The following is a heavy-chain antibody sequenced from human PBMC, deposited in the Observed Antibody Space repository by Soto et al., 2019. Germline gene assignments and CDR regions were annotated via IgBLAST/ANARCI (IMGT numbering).Heavy chain of an antibody. CDR2: IIPIFGTA. CDR3: ARVVPSGYYYYYGMDV. J-gene: IGHJ6*02. D-gene: IGHD1-26*01. Sequence: ASVKVSCKASGGTFSSYAISWVRQAPGQGLEWMGGIIPIFGTANYAQKFQGRVTITADESTSTAYMELSSLRSEDTAVYYCARVVPSGYYYYYGMDVWGQGTTVTVSS. CDR1: GGTFSSYA. V-gene: IGHV1-69*13.